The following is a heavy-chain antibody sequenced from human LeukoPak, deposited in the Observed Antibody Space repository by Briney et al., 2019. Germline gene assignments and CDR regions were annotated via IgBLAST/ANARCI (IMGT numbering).Heavy chain of an antibody. D-gene: IGHD6-6*01. Sequence: GESLKISCKGSGYTFTSYWIGWVRQMPGKGLEWMGIIYPGDSDTRYSPSFQGQVTISADKSISAAYLQWSSLRASDTAMYYCARSVASSFTDFDYWGQGTLVTVSS. CDR2: IYPGDSDT. V-gene: IGHV5-51*01. CDR1: GYTFTSYW. J-gene: IGHJ4*02. CDR3: ARSVASSFTDFDY.